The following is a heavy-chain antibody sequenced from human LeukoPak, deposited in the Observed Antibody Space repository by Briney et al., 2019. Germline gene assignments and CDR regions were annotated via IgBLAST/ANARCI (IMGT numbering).Heavy chain of an antibody. CDR2: IIPIFGTA. D-gene: IGHD6-19*01. CDR3: ASSIAMAGPYPFNS. Sequence: EASVKVSCKASGCTFSSYSISWVRQAPGQGLEWMGGIIPIFGTANNAQKFQGRVTITADESTSTAYMELSSLRSDDTAVYYCASSIAMAGPYPFNSWGQRTLVTLSS. V-gene: IGHV1-69*13. CDR1: GCTFSSYS. J-gene: IGHJ4*02.